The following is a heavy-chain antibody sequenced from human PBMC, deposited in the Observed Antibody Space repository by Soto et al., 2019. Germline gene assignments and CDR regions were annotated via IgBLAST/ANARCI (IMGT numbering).Heavy chain of an antibody. J-gene: IGHJ4*01. Sequence: SETLSLTCTVSGGSINSYYWSWIRKSPGKGLEWIGYTYDNGSTNYNPSLKSRVSISVDTSKNQFSLKLSSVTAADTAVYYCARSGYSYVDHYFDYWGHGTLITVSS. V-gene: IGHV4-59*01. CDR3: ARSGYSYVDHYFDY. D-gene: IGHD5-18*01. CDR2: TYDNGST. CDR1: GGSINSYY.